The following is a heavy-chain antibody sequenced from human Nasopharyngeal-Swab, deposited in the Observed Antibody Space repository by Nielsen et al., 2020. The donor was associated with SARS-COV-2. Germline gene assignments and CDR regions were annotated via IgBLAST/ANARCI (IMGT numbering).Heavy chain of an antibody. J-gene: IGHJ3*02. D-gene: IGHD3-22*01. CDR3: AKDLGVGYYDSSGYYSDAFDI. Sequence: GRQAPGKGLEWVSAISGSGGSTYYADSVKGRFTISRDNSKNTLYLQLNSLRAEDTAVYYCAKDLGVGYYDSSGYYSDAFDIWGQGTMVTVSS. V-gene: IGHV3-23*01. CDR2: ISGSGGST.